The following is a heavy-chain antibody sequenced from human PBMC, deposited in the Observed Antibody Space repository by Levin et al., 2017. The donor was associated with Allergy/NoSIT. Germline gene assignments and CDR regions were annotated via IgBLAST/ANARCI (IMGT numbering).Heavy chain of an antibody. CDR2: ISYDGSNK. J-gene: IGHJ4*02. Sequence: SCAASGFTFSSYGMHWVRQAPGKGLEWVAVISYDGSNKYYADSVKGRFTISRDNSKNTLYLQMNSLRAEDTAVYYCAKGVWMRNWGQGTLVTVSS. V-gene: IGHV3-30*18. D-gene: IGHD6-13*01. CDR1: GFTFSSYG. CDR3: AKGVWMRN.